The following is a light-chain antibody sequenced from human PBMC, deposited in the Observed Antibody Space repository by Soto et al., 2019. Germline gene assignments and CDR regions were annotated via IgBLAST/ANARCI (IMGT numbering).Light chain of an antibody. V-gene: IGKV3-20*01. Sequence: EVVLTQSPGTLSLSPGERATLSCRPSQSVSSSYLAWYQHKPGRAPRLLIDGTSSRATGIPDRFSGSGSGTDFTLTISRLAPEDLAVYYCQQYGSLVTFGQGTKVDIK. CDR2: GTS. CDR3: QQYGSLVT. CDR1: QSVSSSY. J-gene: IGKJ1*01.